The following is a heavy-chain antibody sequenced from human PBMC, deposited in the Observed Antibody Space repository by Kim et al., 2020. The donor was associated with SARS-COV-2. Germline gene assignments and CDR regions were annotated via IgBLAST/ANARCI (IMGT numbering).Heavy chain of an antibody. D-gene: IGHD6-25*01. J-gene: IGHJ6*03. CDR3: ARVNIAARPGIVRYYYYYYMDV. CDR2: MNPNSGNT. V-gene: IGHV1-8*01. Sequence: ASVKVSCKASGYTFTSYDINWVRQATGQGLEWMGWMNPNSGNTGYAQKFQGRVTMTRNTSISTAYMELSSLRSEDTAVYYCARVNIAARPGIVRYYYYYYMDVWGKGTTVTVSS. CDR1: GYTFTSYD.